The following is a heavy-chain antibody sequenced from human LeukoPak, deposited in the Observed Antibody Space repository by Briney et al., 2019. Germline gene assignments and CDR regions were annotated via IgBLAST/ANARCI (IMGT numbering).Heavy chain of an antibody. CDR1: GFTFSNAW. CDR2: ISSSSSYI. D-gene: IGHD3-10*01. J-gene: IGHJ3*02. CDR3: ARDREGGSVENAFDI. V-gene: IGHV3-21*01. Sequence: PGGSLRLSCAASGFTFSNAWMNWVRQAPGKGLEWVSSISSSSSYIYYADSVKGRFTISRDNAKNSLYLQMNSPRAEDTAVYYCARDREGGSVENAFDIWGQGTMVTVSS.